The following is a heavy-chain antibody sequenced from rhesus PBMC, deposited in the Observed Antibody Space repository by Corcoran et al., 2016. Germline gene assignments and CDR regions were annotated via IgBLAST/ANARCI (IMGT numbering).Heavy chain of an antibody. V-gene: IGHV5-2*01. Sequence: EVQLVQSRAEVKRPGESLKISCTTYVYSCTRHWTTWVRQMPWKGLEWMGALAPSDSDPSYSPSTQGQVTISADKSISTTYLQWSSLKASDSATYYCAKLSSGSWAFDYWGQGVLVTVSS. D-gene: IGHD6-25*01. CDR3: AKLSSGSWAFDY. J-gene: IGHJ4*01. CDR2: LAPSDSDP. CDR1: VYSCTRHW.